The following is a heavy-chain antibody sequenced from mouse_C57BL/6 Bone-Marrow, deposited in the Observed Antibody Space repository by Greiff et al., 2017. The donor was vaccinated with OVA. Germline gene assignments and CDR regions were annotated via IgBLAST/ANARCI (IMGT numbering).Heavy chain of an antibody. V-gene: IGHV5-16*01. J-gene: IGHJ4*01. CDR2: INYDGSST. CDR3: ARGTAVVAHYYAMDY. D-gene: IGHD1-1*01. Sequence: EVMLVESEGGLVQPGSSMKLSCTASGFTFSDYYMAWVRQVPEKGLEWVANINYDGSSTYYLDSLKSRFIISRDNAKNILYLQMSSLKSEDTATYYCARGTAVVAHYYAMDYWGQGTSVTVSS. CDR1: GFTFSDYY.